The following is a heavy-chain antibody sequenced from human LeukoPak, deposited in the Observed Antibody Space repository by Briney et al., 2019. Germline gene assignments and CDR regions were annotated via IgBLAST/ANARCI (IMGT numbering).Heavy chain of an antibody. D-gene: IGHD1-26*01. V-gene: IGHV3-7*01. CDR1: GFTFSGYW. CDR2: IKQDGYEK. CDR3: ARDKIVGPTTLDY. Sequence: PGGSLRLSCAASGFTFSGYWMSWVRQTPEKGLEWVANIKQDGYEKYYVESVKGRFTISRDNAKNSLYLQMNSLRADDTVIYYCARDKIVGPTTLDYWGQGTLVTVSS. J-gene: IGHJ4*02.